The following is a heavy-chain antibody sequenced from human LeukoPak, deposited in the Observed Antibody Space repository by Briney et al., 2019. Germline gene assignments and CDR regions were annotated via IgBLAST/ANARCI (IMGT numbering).Heavy chain of an antibody. CDR1: GGTFSSYA. V-gene: IGHV1-69*13. CDR3: ASSHLGDSSGYYYKFGDY. CDR2: IIPIFGTA. D-gene: IGHD3-22*01. Sequence: SVKVSCKASGGTFSSYAISWVRQAPGQGLEWMGGIIPIFGTANYAQKFQGRVTITADESTSTAYMELSSLRSEDTAVYYCASSHLGDSSGYYYKFGDYWGQGTLVTVSS. J-gene: IGHJ4*02.